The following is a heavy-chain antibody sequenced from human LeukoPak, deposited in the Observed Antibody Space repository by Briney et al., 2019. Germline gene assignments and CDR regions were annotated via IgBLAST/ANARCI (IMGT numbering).Heavy chain of an antibody. CDR2: IKQDGSEK. CDR1: GFTFSDYW. J-gene: IGHJ4*02. D-gene: IGHD2-2*01. V-gene: IGHV3-7*01. CDR3: AREGCSSTSCFFDY. Sequence: GGSLRLSCAASGFTFSDYWMTWVRQAPGKGLEWVANIKQDGSEKYYVDSVKGRFTISRDNAKNSLYLQMNSLRAEDTAVYYCAREGCSSTSCFFDYWGQGTLVTVSS.